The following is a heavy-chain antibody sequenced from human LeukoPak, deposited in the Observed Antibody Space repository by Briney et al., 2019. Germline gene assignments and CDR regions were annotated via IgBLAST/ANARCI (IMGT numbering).Heavy chain of an antibody. V-gene: IGHV4-39*07. CDR1: SGSITTSGYY. D-gene: IGHD1-26*01. J-gene: IGHJ5*02. CDR2: IYYSGST. Sequence: SETLSLTCTVSSGSITTSGYYWGWIRQPPGKGLEWIGSIYYSGSTSYNPSLRSRVTISVDTSKNQFSLKLSSVTAADTAVYYCARAGAWGQGTLVTVSS. CDR3: ARAGA.